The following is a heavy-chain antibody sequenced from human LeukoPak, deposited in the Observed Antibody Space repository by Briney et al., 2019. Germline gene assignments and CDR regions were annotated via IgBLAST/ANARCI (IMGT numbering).Heavy chain of an antibody. Sequence: ASVKVSCRASGYTFTSYDINWVRQATGQGLEWMGWMNPNSGNTGYAQKFQGRVTMTRNTSISTAYMELSSLRSEDTAVYYCARLSHSILRYFDWQIEDDTFDIWGQGTMVTVSS. J-gene: IGHJ3*02. CDR3: ARLSHSILRYFDWQIEDDTFDI. CDR1: GYTFTSYD. D-gene: IGHD3-9*01. CDR2: MNPNSGNT. V-gene: IGHV1-8*01.